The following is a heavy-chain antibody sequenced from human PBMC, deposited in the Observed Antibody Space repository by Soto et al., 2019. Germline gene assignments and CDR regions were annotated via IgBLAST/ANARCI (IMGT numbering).Heavy chain of an antibody. V-gene: IGHV3-11*06. CDR2: ISSSSSYT. CDR3: ARDPLNLHDYGERGDPDH. Sequence: QVQLVESGGGLVKPGGSLRLSCAASGFTFSDYYMTWIRQAPGKGLEWVSYISSSSSYTNYADSVKGRFTISRDNAKNSLYLQMNSLRAEDTAVYYRARDPLNLHDYGERGDPDHWGQGTLVTVSS. D-gene: IGHD4-17*01. J-gene: IGHJ4*02. CDR1: GFTFSDYY.